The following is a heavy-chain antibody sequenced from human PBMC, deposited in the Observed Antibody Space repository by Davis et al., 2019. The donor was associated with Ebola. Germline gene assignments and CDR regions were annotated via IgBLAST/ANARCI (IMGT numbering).Heavy chain of an antibody. CDR2: ISYVGSTQ. CDR1: GFTFSSYA. J-gene: IGHJ6*04. V-gene: IGHV3-30*18. Sequence: GGSLRLSCAASGFTFSSYAMSWVRQAPGKGLEWVVVISYVGSTQSYADSVKGRFTISTDNSKNTLYLQMNSLRAEDTAVYYCAKDQGLICHGYYYYGMDVWGKGTTVTVSS. D-gene: IGHD3/OR15-3a*01. CDR3: AKDQGLICHGYYYYGMDV.